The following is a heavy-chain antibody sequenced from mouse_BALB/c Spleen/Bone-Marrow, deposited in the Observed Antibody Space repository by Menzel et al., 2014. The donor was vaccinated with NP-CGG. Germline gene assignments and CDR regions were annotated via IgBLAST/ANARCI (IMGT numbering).Heavy chain of an antibody. CDR2: INPSSGYT. D-gene: IGHD2-4*01. V-gene: IGHV1-7*01. CDR3: ARPITTGIQAWFAY. Sequence: QVQLKESGAELAKPGASVKMSCKASGYTFTSYWMHWVKQRPGQGLEWIGNINPSSGYTECNQKFKDKATLTADKSSSTAYMQLSSLTSEDSAVYYCARPITTGIQAWFAYWGQGILVTVSA. J-gene: IGHJ3*01. CDR1: GYTFTSYW.